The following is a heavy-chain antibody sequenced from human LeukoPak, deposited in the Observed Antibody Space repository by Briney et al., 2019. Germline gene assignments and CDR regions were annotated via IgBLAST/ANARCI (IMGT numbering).Heavy chain of an antibody. J-gene: IGHJ4*02. CDR1: GGSISSGGYY. V-gene: IGHV4-31*03. Sequence: SETLSLTCTVSGGSISSGGYYWSWIRQHPGKGLEWIGYIYYSGSTYYNPSLKSRVTISIDTSKNQFSLKLSSVTAADTAVYYCARGEAYYYDSSGSEFLDYWGQGTLVTASS. D-gene: IGHD3-22*01. CDR3: ARGEAYYYDSSGSEFLDY. CDR2: IYYSGST.